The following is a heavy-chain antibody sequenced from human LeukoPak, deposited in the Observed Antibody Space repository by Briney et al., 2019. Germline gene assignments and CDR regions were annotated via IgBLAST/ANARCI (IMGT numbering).Heavy chain of an antibody. CDR2: IDVDGSTT. CDR3: VRGYTYGLDN. CDR1: GFTFSTYW. J-gene: IGHJ4*02. Sequence: GGSLRLSCGASGFTFSTYWMHWVRQAPGKGLVWVSRIDVDGSTTGYADSVKGRFTISRDNAKNTLYLQMNSLRAENTAVYYCVRGYTYGLDNWGQGTLVTVSS. V-gene: IGHV3-74*01. D-gene: IGHD5-18*01.